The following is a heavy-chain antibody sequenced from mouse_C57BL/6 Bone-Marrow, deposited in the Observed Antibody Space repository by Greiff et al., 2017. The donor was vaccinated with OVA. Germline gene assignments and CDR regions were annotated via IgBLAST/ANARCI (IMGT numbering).Heavy chain of an antibody. D-gene: IGHD1-1*01. CDR2: IEPANGNT. V-gene: IGHV14-3*01. CDR1: GFNIKNTY. J-gene: IGHJ2*01. CDR3: AEIYYYGRGY. Sequence: VQLQQSVAELMRPGASVKLSCTASGFNIKNTYMHWVKQRPEQGLEWTGRIEPANGNTKYAPKFQGKATITPDTSSNTAYLQLSNLTSEDTAIYYCAEIYYYGRGYLGQGATLTVSS.